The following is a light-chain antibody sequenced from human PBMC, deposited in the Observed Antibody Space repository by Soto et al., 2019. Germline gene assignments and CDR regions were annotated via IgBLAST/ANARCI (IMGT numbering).Light chain of an antibody. CDR2: EGS. J-gene: IGLJ1*01. CDR3: CSYAGSGTYA. V-gene: IGLV2-23*01. CDR1: SSDVGSYNL. Sequence: QSVLTQPASVSGSPGQSITIYCTGTSSDVGSYNLVAWFQHHPGKAPKLMIYEGSRRPSGISNRFSGSKSGNAASLTISGLKAEDEADYYCCSYAGSGTYAFGLGTKVTVL.